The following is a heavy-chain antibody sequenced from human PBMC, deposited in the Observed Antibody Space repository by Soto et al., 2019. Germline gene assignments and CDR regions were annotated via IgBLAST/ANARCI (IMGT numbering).Heavy chain of an antibody. Sequence: ESGGGLVQPGRSLRLSCAASGVSFDDYAMHWVRQAPGKGLEWVSGISWNSGRRDYADSVKGRFTISRDNAKNSLYLQMNSLRPEDTALYYCVRDIGGSTITTFFDYWGQGILVTVSS. CDR2: ISWNSGRR. CDR1: GVSFDDYA. V-gene: IGHV3-9*01. D-gene: IGHD4-4*01. J-gene: IGHJ4*02. CDR3: VRDIGGSTITTFFDY.